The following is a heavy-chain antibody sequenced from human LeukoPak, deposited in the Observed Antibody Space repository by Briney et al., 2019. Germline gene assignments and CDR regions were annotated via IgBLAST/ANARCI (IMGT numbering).Heavy chain of an antibody. CDR3: ARAQLVPSYYFDY. Sequence: GGSLRLSCAASGITVSSNYMSWVRQAPGKGLEWVSVIYSGGSTYYADSVKGRFTISRDNSKNTLYLQMNSLRAEDTAVYYCARAQLVPSYYFDYWGQGTLVTVSS. J-gene: IGHJ4*02. CDR2: IYSGGST. D-gene: IGHD6-6*01. V-gene: IGHV3-53*01. CDR1: GITVSSNY.